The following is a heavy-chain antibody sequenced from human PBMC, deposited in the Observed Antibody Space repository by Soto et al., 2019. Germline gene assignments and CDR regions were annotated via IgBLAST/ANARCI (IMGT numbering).Heavy chain of an antibody. CDR2: INAGNGNT. CDR1: GYTFTSYA. CDR3: ARDGTYYDILTG. V-gene: IGHV1-3*01. D-gene: IGHD3-9*01. Sequence: QVQLVQSGAEVKKPGASVKVSCKASGYTFTSYAMHWVRQAPGQRLEWMAWINAGNGNTKYSQKFQGRVTITRDTSASTAYMELSSLRSEDTAMYYCARDGTYYDILTGWGQGTLVTVSS. J-gene: IGHJ4*02.